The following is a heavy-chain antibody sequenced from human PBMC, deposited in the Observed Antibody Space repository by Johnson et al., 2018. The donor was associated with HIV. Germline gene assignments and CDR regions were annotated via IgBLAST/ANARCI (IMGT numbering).Heavy chain of an antibody. V-gene: IGHV3-23*04. J-gene: IGHJ3*02. CDR1: GFTFSSCA. Sequence: VQLVESGGDLVQPGGSLRLSCVASGFTFSSCAMSWVRQAPGKGLEWVSGISGSGGSTGYADSVKGRFTISRDNSKNTLYLQMNNLRAEDTAMYYCAKDDYGDLWVGAFDIWGQGTMVTVSS. CDR3: AKDDYGDLWVGAFDI. D-gene: IGHD4-17*01. CDR2: ISGSGGST.